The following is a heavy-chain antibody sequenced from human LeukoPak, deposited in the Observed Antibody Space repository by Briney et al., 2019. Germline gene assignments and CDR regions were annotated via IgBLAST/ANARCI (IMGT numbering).Heavy chain of an antibody. V-gene: IGHV1-2*02. J-gene: IGHJ3*02. D-gene: IGHD6-25*01. CDR3: ARGRRLFDAFDI. CDR1: GYTFTGYY. CDR2: VNPTSGGT. Sequence: ASVKVSCKASGYTFTGYYMHWVRQAPGQGLEWMGWVNPTSGGTNYAQKFQGRVTMTRDTSISTAYMELSRLRSDDTAVYYCARGRRLFDAFDIWGQGTMVTVSS.